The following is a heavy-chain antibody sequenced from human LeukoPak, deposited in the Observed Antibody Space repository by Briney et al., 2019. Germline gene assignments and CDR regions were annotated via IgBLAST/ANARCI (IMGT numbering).Heavy chain of an antibody. Sequence: GGSLRLSCAASGFTVSSNYMSWVRQAPGKGLEWVSVIYSGGSTYYADSVKGRFTISRDNSKNTLYLQMNSLRAEDTAVYYCAREAAGPNWGSYDYWGRGTLVTVSS. D-gene: IGHD6-13*01. V-gene: IGHV3-53*01. CDR3: AREAAGPNWGSYDY. J-gene: IGHJ4*02. CDR2: IYSGGST. CDR1: GFTVSSNY.